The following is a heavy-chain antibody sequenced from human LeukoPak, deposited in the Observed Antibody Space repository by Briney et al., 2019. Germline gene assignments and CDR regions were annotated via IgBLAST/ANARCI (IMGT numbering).Heavy chain of an antibody. CDR1: GGSINSHY. CDR3: VRRDTGWNYFDY. J-gene: IGHJ4*02. CDR2: IYYTGKI. Sequence: PSQSVSLTCAVSGGSINSHYWGWIRQPPGKGLQWIGDIYYTGKINYNPSLKSRVTITLDTSKDHLSLNLTSVLAADTAIYYCVRRDTGWNYFDYWGQGILVTVSS. V-gene: IGHV4-59*08. D-gene: IGHD6-19*01.